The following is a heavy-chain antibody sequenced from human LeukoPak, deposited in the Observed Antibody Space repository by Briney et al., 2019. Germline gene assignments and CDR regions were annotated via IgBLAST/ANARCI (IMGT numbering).Heavy chain of an antibody. V-gene: IGHV3-66*01. CDR1: GFTVSSNY. Sequence: GGSLRLSCAASGFTVSSNYMSWVRQAPGKGLEWVSVIYSGGSTYYADSVKGRFTISRDNSKNTLYLQMNSLRAEDTAVYYCAKWAKLLDAFDIWGQGTMVTVSS. CDR2: IYSGGST. J-gene: IGHJ3*02. D-gene: IGHD1-26*01. CDR3: AKWAKLLDAFDI.